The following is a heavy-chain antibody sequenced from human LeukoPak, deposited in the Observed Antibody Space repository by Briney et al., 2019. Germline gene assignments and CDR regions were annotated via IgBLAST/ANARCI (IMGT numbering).Heavy chain of an antibody. J-gene: IGHJ4*02. CDR3: ARADNAKNHDS. D-gene: IGHD1-14*01. CDR1: GGSISSSDYY. CDR2: IYYSGST. V-gene: IGHV4-39*07. Sequence: SETLSLTCTVSGGSISSSDYYWGWLRQPPGRGLEGLGSIYYSGSTYYNPSLMSRVSISVDRSKNQFSLKLSSVTAADTAVYYCARADNAKNHDSWGQGTLVTVSS.